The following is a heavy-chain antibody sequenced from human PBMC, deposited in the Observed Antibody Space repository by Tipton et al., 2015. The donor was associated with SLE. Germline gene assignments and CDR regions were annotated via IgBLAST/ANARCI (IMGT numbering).Heavy chain of an antibody. CDR3: ARALSSLLFDY. J-gene: IGHJ4*02. CDR1: GYSISSGYY. CDR2: IYHSGST. D-gene: IGHD6-6*01. Sequence: TLSLTCTVSGYSISSGYYWGWIRQPPGKGLEWIGSIYHSGSTYYNPSLKSRVTISVDTSKNQFSLKLSSVTAADTAVYYCARALSSLLFDYWGQGTLVTVSS. V-gene: IGHV4-38-2*02.